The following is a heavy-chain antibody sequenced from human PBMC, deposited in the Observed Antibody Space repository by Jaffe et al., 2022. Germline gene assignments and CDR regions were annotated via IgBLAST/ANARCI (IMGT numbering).Heavy chain of an antibody. CDR1: GGSISSYY. CDR2: IYYSGST. Sequence: QVQLQESGPGLVKPSETLSLTCTVSGGSISSYYWSWIRQPPGKGLEWIGYIYYSGSTNYNPSLKSRVTISVDTSKNQLSLKLSSVTAADTAVYYCAGFMDRGVARGFDYWGQGMLVTVSS. J-gene: IGHJ4*02. CDR3: AGFMDRGVARGFDY. D-gene: IGHD3-10*01. V-gene: IGHV4-59*01.